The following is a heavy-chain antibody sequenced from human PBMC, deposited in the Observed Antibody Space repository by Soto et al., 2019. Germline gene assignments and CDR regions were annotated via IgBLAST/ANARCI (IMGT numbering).Heavy chain of an antibody. J-gene: IGHJ3*02. D-gene: IGHD3-16*01. V-gene: IGHV3-23*01. CDR1: GFTLTTSV. CDR3: ANFLLGQAWEAFEI. CDR2: ISGGGTT. Sequence: EVQLLESGGVLVQPGGSLRLSCVASGFTLTTSVMSWVRQAPGKGLQWVSNISGGGTTYYADSVKGRFTISRDNSRNTSFLQMSSRRAEDTAVYYCANFLLGQAWEAFEIWGQGTMVTVSS.